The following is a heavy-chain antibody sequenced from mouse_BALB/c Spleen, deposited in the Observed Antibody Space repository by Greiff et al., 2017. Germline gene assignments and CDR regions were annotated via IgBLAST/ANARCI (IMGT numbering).Heavy chain of an antibody. J-gene: IGHJ3*01. V-gene: IGHV14-3*02. CDR3: ARSSLIYDGYYGFAY. D-gene: IGHD2-3*01. Sequence: EVQLQQSGAELVKPGASVKLSCTASGFNIKDTYMHWVKQRPEQGLEWIGRIDPANGNTKYDPKFQGKATITADTSSNTAYLQLSSLTSEDTAVYYCARSSLIYDGYYGFAYWGQGTLVTVSA. CDR1: GFNIKDTY. CDR2: IDPANGNT.